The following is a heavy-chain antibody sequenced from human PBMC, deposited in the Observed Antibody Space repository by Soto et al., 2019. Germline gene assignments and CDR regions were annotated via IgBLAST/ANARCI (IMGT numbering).Heavy chain of an antibody. V-gene: IGHV4-39*01. D-gene: IGHD5-18*01. CDR3: ACIFSGGYSYSFYYYGMDV. CDR1: AGSISSSSYY. CDR2: IFFSGST. J-gene: IGHJ6*02. Sequence: PSETLSLTCTVSAGSISSSSYYWGWIRQPPGKGLEWIGRIFFSGSTYYNPSLKSRVTISVDTSKNQFSLKLSSVTAVDTAMYYCACIFSGGYSYSFYYYGMDVWGQGTTVT.